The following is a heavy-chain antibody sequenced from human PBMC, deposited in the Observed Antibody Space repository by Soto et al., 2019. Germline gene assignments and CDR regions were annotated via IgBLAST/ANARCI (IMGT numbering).Heavy chain of an antibody. Sequence: EVQLLESGGRLIQPGGSLRLSCAASGFNFSSYAMSWIRQAPGKGPEWVAGITTSGDRSGYADSVKGRFTVSRDNSQNTMDLQLNSLRGDDTAIYYCARGLEAGYYFAYWGQGTVVTVSS. V-gene: IGHV3-23*01. D-gene: IGHD3-22*01. CDR2: ITTSGDRS. CDR1: GFNFSSYA. J-gene: IGHJ4*02. CDR3: ARGLEAGYYFAY.